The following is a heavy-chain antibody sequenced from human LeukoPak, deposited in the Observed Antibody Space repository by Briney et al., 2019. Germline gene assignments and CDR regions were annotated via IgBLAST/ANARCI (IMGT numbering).Heavy chain of an antibody. Sequence: ASVKVSCKASGYTFTSYGISWVRQAPGQGLEWMGWINPNSGGTNYAQKFQGRVTMTRDTSISTAYMELSRLRSDDTAVYYCARTDGHDFWSGYYLGPGNWFDPWGQGTLVTVSS. V-gene: IGHV1-2*02. CDR2: INPNSGGT. D-gene: IGHD3-3*01. CDR3: ARTDGHDFWSGYYLGPGNWFDP. CDR1: GYTFTSYG. J-gene: IGHJ5*02.